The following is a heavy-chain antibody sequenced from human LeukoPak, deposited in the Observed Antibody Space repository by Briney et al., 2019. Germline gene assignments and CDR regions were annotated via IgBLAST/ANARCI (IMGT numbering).Heavy chain of an antibody. Sequence: GGSLRLSCAASGFTVSSNYMSWVRQAPGKGLEWVSVIYSGGSTYYADSVKGRFTISRDNSKNTLYLQMNSLRDEDTAVYYCAREAYYDFWSGYYTSQVFDYWGQGTLVTVSS. CDR3: AREAYYDFWSGYYTSQVFDY. CDR2: IYSGGST. D-gene: IGHD3-3*01. V-gene: IGHV3-53*01. J-gene: IGHJ4*02. CDR1: GFTVSSNY.